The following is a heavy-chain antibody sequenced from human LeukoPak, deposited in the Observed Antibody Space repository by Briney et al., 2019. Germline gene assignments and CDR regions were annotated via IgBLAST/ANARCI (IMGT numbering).Heavy chain of an antibody. V-gene: IGHV4-34*01. CDR1: GGSFSGYY. Sequence: TSETLSLTCAVYGGSFSGYYWSWIRQPPGKGLEWIGEINHSGSTSYNPSLKSRVTISVDTSKNQFSLKLSSVTAADTAVYYCAGSSCYSWYFDYWGQGTLVTVSS. D-gene: IGHD2-2*01. CDR2: INHSGST. CDR3: AGSSCYSWYFDY. J-gene: IGHJ4*02.